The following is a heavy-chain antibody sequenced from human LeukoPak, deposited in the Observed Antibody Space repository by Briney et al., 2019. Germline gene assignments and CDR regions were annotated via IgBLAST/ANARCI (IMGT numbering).Heavy chain of an antibody. V-gene: IGHV1-46*01. J-gene: IGHJ3*02. CDR2: INPTGGST. D-gene: IGHD2-21*02. Sequence: ASVNVSCKASGCTFTSYFIHWVRQAPGEGLEGMGIINPTGGSTRYAQKFQGRVTMTRDTSTSTVYMELSSLRSEDTAVYYCARGRVTATDGFDIWGQGTTVIVSS. CDR1: GCTFTSYF. CDR3: ARGRVTATDGFDI.